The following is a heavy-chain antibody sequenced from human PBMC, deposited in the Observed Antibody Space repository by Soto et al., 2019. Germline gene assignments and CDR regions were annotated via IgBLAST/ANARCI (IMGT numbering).Heavy chain of an antibody. CDR1: GYTFTGYY. CDR2: INPNSGGT. Sequence: ASVKVSCKASGYTFTGYYMHWVRQAPGQGLEWMGWINPNSGGTNYAQKFQGRVTMTRDTSISTAYMELSRLRSDDTAVYYCARGASFGYYYYAMDVWGQGTTVTVS. J-gene: IGHJ6*02. D-gene: IGHD3-16*01. CDR3: ARGASFGYYYYAMDV. V-gene: IGHV1-2*02.